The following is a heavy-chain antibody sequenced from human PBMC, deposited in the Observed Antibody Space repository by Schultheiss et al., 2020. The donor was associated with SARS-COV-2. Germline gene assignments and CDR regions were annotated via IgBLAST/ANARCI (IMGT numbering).Heavy chain of an antibody. D-gene: IGHD1-14*01. CDR2: ISYDGSNK. CDR1: GFIFSSYG. V-gene: IGHV3-30*18. CDR3: AKDLAQNRPDYGMDV. J-gene: IGHJ6*02. Sequence: GESLKISCAASGFIFSSYGMHWVRQAPGKGLEWVAVISYDGSNKYYADSVKGRFTISRDNSKNTLYLQMNSLRAEDTAVYYCAKDLAQNRPDYGMDVWGQGTTVTVSS.